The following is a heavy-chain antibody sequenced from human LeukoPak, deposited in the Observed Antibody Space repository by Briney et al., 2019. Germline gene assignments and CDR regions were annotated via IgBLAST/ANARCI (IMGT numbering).Heavy chain of an antibody. CDR2: IKQDGSEI. J-gene: IGHJ4*02. Sequence: PGGSLRLSCAASGFTVSNYYMTWVRQAPGKGLEWVANIKQDGSEIHYVDSLKGRFTISRDNAENSLYLQMNSLRAEDTAVYYCARGASTFDYWGQGTLVTVSS. D-gene: IGHD2-2*01. V-gene: IGHV3-7*01. CDR1: GFTVSNYY. CDR3: ARGASTFDY.